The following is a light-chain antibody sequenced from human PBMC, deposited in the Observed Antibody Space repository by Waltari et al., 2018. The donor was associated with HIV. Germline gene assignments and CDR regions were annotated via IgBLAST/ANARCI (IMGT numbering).Light chain of an antibody. CDR3: QQYGGSPLT. CDR1: QTINRSF. Sequence: EIVLTQSPGTLSLSPGEGATLTCRASQTINRSFLAWYQQKPGQAPRLLVSGASSRATGVSDRFSGSGSGTDFTLTISRLEPEDFAVYYCQQYGGSPLTFGGGTKVEI. CDR2: GAS. J-gene: IGKJ4*01. V-gene: IGKV3-20*01.